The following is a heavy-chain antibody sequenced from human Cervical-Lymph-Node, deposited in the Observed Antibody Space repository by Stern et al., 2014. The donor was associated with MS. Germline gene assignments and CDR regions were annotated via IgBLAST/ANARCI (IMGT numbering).Heavy chain of an antibody. Sequence: DQLVESGGGVVLPGRSLRLSCAASGFTFSSYGMHWVRQAPGKGLEWVTVIWHDGSIKQYADSVMGRFTISKDNDRSTLYLQMNSLRAEDTAVYYCARGGLWGAYAPMDVWGQGTTVTVSS. CDR1: GFTFSSYG. D-gene: IGHD3-16*01. J-gene: IGHJ6*02. CDR3: ARGGLWGAYAPMDV. V-gene: IGHV3-33*01. CDR2: IWHDGSIK.